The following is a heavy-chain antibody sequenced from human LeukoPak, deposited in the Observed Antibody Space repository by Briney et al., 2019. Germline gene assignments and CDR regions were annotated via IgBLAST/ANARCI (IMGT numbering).Heavy chain of an antibody. V-gene: IGHV1-18*01. CDR3: ARDSPAAAGSDY. J-gene: IGHJ4*02. D-gene: IGHD6-13*01. CDR2: ISAYNGNT. Sequence: ASVKVSCKASGYTFTSYGITWVRQAPGQGLEWIGWISAYNGNTNYAQKVQGRVTMTTDTSTSTAYMEVRSLRSDDTAVYYCARDSPAAAGSDYWGQGTLVTVSS. CDR1: GYTFTSYG.